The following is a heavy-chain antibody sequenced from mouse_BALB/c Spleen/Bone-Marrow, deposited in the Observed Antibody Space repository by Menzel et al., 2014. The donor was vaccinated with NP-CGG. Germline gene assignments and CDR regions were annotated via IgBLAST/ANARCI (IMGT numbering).Heavy chain of an antibody. D-gene: IGHD2-1*01. Sequence: VQLQQSGSVLVRPGASVKLSCKASGYTFTSSWMHWAKQRPGQGLEWIGEIHPNSGNTNYNEKFKGKATLTVDTSSSTAYVDLSSLTSEDSAFYYCAREKIYGNYLWYFDVWGAGTTVTVSS. CDR1: GYTFTSSW. CDR2: IHPNSGNT. J-gene: IGHJ1*01. CDR3: AREKIYGNYLWYFDV. V-gene: IGHV1S130*01.